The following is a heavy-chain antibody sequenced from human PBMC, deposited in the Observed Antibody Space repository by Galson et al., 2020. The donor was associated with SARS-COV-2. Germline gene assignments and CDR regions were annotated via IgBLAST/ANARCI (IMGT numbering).Heavy chain of an antibody. J-gene: IGHJ3*02. CDR3: ARGDYYDSSGRTGAFDI. D-gene: IGHD3-22*01. CDR2: ISYSGSP. Sequence: ASETLSLTCTVSGGSITTYYWSWVRQPPGKGLEWIGYISYSGSPNYNPSLKSRVTISVDTSKNQFSLKLSSVTAADTAVYYCARGDYYDSSGRTGAFDIWGQGTMVTVSS. V-gene: IGHV4-59*12. CDR1: GGSITTYY.